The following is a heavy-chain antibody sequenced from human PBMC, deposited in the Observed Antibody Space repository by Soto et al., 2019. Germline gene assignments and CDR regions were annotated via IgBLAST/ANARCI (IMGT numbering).Heavy chain of an antibody. D-gene: IGHD6-19*01. Sequence: EVQLVESGGGLDQPGGSLRLSCAASGFTFSSYWMHWVRQAPGKGLVWVSRINSDGSSTSYADSVKGRFAISRDNAKNTLYLQMNSLRAEDTAVYYCATWDSSGWYSYFDYWGQRTLVTVSS. J-gene: IGHJ4*02. CDR3: ATWDSSGWYSYFDY. CDR2: INSDGSST. V-gene: IGHV3-74*01. CDR1: GFTFSSYW.